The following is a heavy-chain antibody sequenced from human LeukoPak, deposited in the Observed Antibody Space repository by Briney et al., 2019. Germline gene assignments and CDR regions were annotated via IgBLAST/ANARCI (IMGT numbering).Heavy chain of an antibody. V-gene: IGHV1-2*02. CDR2: INPNSGGT. D-gene: IGHD2-8*01. Sequence: ASVKVSCKASGYTFTGYYMHWVRQAPGQGLEWMGWINPNSGGTNYAQKFQGRVTMTRDTSISTAYMELSRLRSDDTAVYYCAREDRSCNNGVCHEGFDYWGQGTLVTVSS. J-gene: IGHJ4*02. CDR1: GYTFTGYY. CDR3: AREDRSCNNGVCHEGFDY.